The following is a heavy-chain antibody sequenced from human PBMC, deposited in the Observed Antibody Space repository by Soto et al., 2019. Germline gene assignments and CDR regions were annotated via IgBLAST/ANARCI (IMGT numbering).Heavy chain of an antibody. CDR3: AKSRLSGGVIAGPDH. D-gene: IGHD3-16*02. Sequence: EVQLVESGGGLVQPGRSLRLSCAASGFSFHDYAMHWVRQAPGKGLEWVSDISWTSGRITYEDSVKGRFTISRDNAKNSLYLQMNSLRAEDTAFYYCAKSRLSGGVIAGPDHWGQGTLVTVSS. V-gene: IGHV3-9*01. CDR2: ISWTSGRI. CDR1: GFSFHDYA. J-gene: IGHJ5*02.